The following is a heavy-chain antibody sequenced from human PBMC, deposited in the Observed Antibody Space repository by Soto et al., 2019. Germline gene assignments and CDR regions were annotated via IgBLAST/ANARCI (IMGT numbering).Heavy chain of an antibody. J-gene: IGHJ4*02. D-gene: IGHD3-9*01. V-gene: IGHV5-51*01. CDR1: GYSFTSYW. CDR3: ARLGNVILTGYIDYYFDY. Sequence: GESLKISCKGSGYSFTSYWIGWVRQMPGKGLEWMGIIYPGDSDTRYSPSFQGQVTISADKSISTAYLQWSSLKASDTAMYYCARLGNVILTGYIDYYFDYWGQGTLVTVSS. CDR2: IYPGDSDT.